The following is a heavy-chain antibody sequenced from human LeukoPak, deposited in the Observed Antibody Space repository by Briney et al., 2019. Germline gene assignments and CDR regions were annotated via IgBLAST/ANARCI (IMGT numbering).Heavy chain of an antibody. Sequence: PGGALRLSCAASGFTFISYSMNWVRQAPGKGLEWVSSISSSSSYIYYADSVKGRFTISRDNAKNSLYLQMNSLRAEDTAVYYCTRGGSGSYFIDYWGQGTLVTVSS. J-gene: IGHJ4*02. CDR3: TRGGSGSYFIDY. D-gene: IGHD3-10*01. CDR1: GFTFISYS. CDR2: ISSSSSYI. V-gene: IGHV3-21*01.